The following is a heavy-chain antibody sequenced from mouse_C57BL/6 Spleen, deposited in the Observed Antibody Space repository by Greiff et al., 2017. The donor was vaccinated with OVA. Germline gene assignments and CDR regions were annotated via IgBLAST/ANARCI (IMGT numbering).Heavy chain of an antibody. D-gene: IGHD2-4*01. V-gene: IGHV1-50*01. J-gene: IGHJ3*01. Sequence: VKLQQPGAELVKPGASVKLSCKASGYTFTSYWMQWVKQRPGQGLEWIGEIDPSDSYTNYNQKFKGKATLTVDTSSSTAYMQLSSLTSEDSAVYYCARSGDYDGFAYWGQGTLVTVSA. CDR3: ARSGDYDGFAY. CDR1: GYTFTSYW. CDR2: IDPSDSYT.